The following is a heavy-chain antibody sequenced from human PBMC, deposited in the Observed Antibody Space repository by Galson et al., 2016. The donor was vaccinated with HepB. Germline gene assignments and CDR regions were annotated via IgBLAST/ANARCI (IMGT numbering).Heavy chain of an antibody. Sequence: LRLSCAASGLTFRSYWMHWVRQAPGKGLVWVSGINADETTTTYADAVRGRFTITRDNAKNTLYLQMNSLRADDTAVYYCARGVQWELPNWFDPWGQGTLVTVSS. CDR1: GLTFRSYW. D-gene: IGHD1-26*01. CDR2: INADETTT. V-gene: IGHV3-74*01. CDR3: ARGVQWELPNWFDP. J-gene: IGHJ5*02.